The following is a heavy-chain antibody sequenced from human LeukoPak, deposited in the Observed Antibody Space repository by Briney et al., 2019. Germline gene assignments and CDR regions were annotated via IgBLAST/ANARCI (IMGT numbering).Heavy chain of an antibody. D-gene: IGHD1-26*01. CDR1: GFTFSSYE. CDR3: ARAGSGRSPDWFDP. Sequence: GGSLRLSCAASGFTFSSYEMNWVRQAPGKGLEWVSYISSSGSAIYYADSVKGRFTISRDNAKNSLYLQMNSLRAEDTAVYYCARAGSGRSPDWFDPWGQGTLVTVSS. CDR2: ISSSGSAI. J-gene: IGHJ5*02. V-gene: IGHV3-48*03.